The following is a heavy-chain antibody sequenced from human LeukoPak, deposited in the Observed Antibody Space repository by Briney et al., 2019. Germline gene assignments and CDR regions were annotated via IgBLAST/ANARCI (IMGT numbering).Heavy chain of an antibody. J-gene: IGHJ4*02. CDR3: ARDGEYYFDY. V-gene: IGHV1-2*02. Sequence: ASVTVSCKASGYTFTGYYMHWVRQAPGQGPEWMGWINPNSGGTNYAQKFQGRVTMTRDTSISTAYMEVSRLRSDDTAVYYCARDGEYYFDYWGQGTLVTVSS. CDR2: INPNSGGT. CDR1: GYTFTGYY. D-gene: IGHD3-10*01.